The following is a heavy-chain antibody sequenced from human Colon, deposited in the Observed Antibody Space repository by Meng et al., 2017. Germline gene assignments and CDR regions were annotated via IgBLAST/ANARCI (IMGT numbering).Heavy chain of an antibody. V-gene: IGHV3-30*04. J-gene: IGHJ3*02. D-gene: IGHD1-26*01. CDR3: ARVVGWELPLDI. CDR1: GFTFSSYA. Sequence: GESLKISCAASGFTFSSYAMHWVRQAPGKGLEWVAVISYDGSNKYYADSVKGRFTISRDNSKNTLYLQMNSLRAEDTAVYYCARVVGWELPLDIWGQGTMVTVSS. CDR2: ISYDGSNK.